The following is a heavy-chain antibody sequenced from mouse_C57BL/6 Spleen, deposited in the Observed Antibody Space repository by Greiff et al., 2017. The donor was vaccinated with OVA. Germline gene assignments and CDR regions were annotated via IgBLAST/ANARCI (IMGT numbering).Heavy chain of an antibody. J-gene: IGHJ2*01. CDR2: IYPGDGDT. Sequence: VQLQQSGPELVKPGASVKISCKASGYAFSSSWMNWVKQRPGKGLEWIGRIYPGDGDTNYNGKFKGKATLTADKSSSTAYMQLSSLTSEDSAVYFCARADGYDEYYFDYWGQGTTLTVSS. CDR3: ARADGYDEYYFDY. V-gene: IGHV1-82*01. CDR1: GYAFSSSW. D-gene: IGHD2-2*01.